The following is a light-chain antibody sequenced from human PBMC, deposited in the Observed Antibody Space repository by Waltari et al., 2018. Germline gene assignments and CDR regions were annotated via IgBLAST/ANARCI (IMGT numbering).Light chain of an antibody. J-gene: IGKJ2*01. CDR1: QCVSVC. CDR2: DAS. CDR3: QQCYIRYT. V-gene: IGKV3-11*01. Sequence: EIVLTQSPATLSLYPGERATLSCRASQCVSVCLAWYQQQPGQAPRLLIHDASSRATGIPARFSGSGSGTDFTLTISSLEPEDFAVYYCQQCYIRYTFGQGTKVEIK.